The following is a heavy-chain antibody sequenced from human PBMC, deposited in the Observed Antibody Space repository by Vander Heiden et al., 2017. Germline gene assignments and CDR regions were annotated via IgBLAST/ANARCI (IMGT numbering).Heavy chain of an antibody. CDR2: IYYSGST. CDR3: ARDNYEAVAGTGTGYYYGMDV. J-gene: IGHJ6*02. V-gene: IGHV4-59*01. D-gene: IGHD6-19*01. Sequence: QLQLQESGTGLVKPAETLSVTCTVSGGSSRSYHSDWIRQPPGKGLEWIGYIYYSGSTNYNPALKSRVTISVDTSKNQFSLKLSSVTAADTAVYYCARDNYEAVAGTGTGYYYGMDVWGQGTTVTVSS. CDR1: GGSSRSYH.